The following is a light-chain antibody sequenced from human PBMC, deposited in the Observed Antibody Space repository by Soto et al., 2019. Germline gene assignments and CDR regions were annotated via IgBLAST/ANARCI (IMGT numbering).Light chain of an antibody. CDR3: QQSYSTTWT. Sequence: DIQMTQSPSPLSASVGDRFTITCRASQGISTYLNWYLQKPGKAPKLLIYAASSLQSGVPSRFSGSGSETDFTLTISSLQPEDFATYSCQQSYSTTWTFGQGTKV. V-gene: IGKV1-39*01. CDR1: QGISTY. J-gene: IGKJ1*01. CDR2: AAS.